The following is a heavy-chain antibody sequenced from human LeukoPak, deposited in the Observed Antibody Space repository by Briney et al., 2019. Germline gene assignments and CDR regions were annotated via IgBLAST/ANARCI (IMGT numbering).Heavy chain of an antibody. V-gene: IGHV1-2*02. CDR3: ARGSTTPAFYYYYIDV. CDR2: INPNSGGT. CDR1: GYTFTGYY. Sequence: ASVKVSCKASGYTFTGYYMHWVRQAPGQGLEWMGWINPNSGGTNYAQKFQGRVTMTRDTSISTAYMELSRLRSDDTAVYYCARGSTTPAFYYYYIDVWGKGTTVTVSS. D-gene: IGHD4-17*01. J-gene: IGHJ6*03.